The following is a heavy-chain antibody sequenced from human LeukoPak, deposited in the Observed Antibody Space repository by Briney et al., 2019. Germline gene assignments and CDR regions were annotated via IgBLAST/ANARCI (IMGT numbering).Heavy chain of an antibody. J-gene: IGHJ4*02. CDR2: IKQDGSEK. Sequence: GGSLRLSCAASGFTFSSYWMSWVRQAPGKGLEWVANIKQDGSEKYYVDAVKGRFTISGDNAKNSLYLQMNSLRAEDTAVYYCAKGIAAGPLYYFDSWGQGTLVTVSS. D-gene: IGHD6-13*01. V-gene: IGHV3-7*02. CDR1: GFTFSSYW. CDR3: AKGIAAGPLYYFDS.